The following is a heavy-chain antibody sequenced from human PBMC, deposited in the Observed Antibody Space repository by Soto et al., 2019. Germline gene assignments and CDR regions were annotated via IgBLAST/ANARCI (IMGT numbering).Heavy chain of an antibody. CDR3: AKDRSHDYGDYLPEGDAFDI. D-gene: IGHD4-17*01. Sequence: QPGGSLKLSCAASGFTLRSYAMSWVRQAPGKGLEWVSAISGSGGSTYYADSVKGRFTISRDNSKNTLYLQMNSLRAEDTAVYYCAKDRSHDYGDYLPEGDAFDIWGQGTMVTVSS. V-gene: IGHV3-23*01. J-gene: IGHJ3*02. CDR1: GFTLRSYA. CDR2: ISGSGGST.